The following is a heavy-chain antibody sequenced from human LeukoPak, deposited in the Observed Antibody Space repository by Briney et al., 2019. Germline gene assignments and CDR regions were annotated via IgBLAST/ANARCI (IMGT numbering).Heavy chain of an antibody. D-gene: IGHD6-6*01. CDR1: GGSVSSSSYY. CDR3: ARFEYSSSSGASWFDP. J-gene: IGHJ5*02. V-gene: IGHV4-39*07. Sequence: SETLSLTCTVSGGSVSSSSYYWGWIRQPPGKGLEWIGSIYYSGSTYYNPSLKSRVTISVDTSKNQFSLKLSSVTAADTAVYYCARFEYSSSSGASWFDPWGQGTLVTVSS. CDR2: IYYSGST.